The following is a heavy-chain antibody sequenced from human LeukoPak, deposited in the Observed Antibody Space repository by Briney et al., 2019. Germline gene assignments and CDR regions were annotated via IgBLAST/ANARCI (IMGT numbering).Heavy chain of an antibody. V-gene: IGHV3-48*03. CDR1: GFSFSGYE. CDR3: ARERAFDI. Sequence: GGSLRLFCAASGFSFSGYEMNWVRKAPGKGLEGVSYISGSGGTTHYADSVKGRFTISRDNAKNSLYLQMNSLRAEDTAVYYCARERAFDIWGQGTMVTVSS. J-gene: IGHJ3*02. CDR2: ISGSGGTT.